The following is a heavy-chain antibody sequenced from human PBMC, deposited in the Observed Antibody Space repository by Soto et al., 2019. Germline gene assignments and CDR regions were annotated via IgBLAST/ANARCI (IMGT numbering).Heavy chain of an antibody. J-gene: IGHJ4*02. CDR1: GFTFDDYA. D-gene: IGHD3-9*01. CDR2: ISWNSGSI. CDR3: ASGRGYDILTGYYPYFDY. V-gene: IGHV3-9*01. Sequence: GGSLRLSCAASGFTFDDYAMHWVRQAPGKGLEWVSGISWNSGSIGYADSVKGRFTISRDNAEKSLYLQMNSLRAEDTALYYCASGRGYDILTGYYPYFDYWGQGTLVTVSS.